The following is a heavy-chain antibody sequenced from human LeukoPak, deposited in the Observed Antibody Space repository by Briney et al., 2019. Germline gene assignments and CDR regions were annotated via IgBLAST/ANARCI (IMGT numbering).Heavy chain of an antibody. Sequence: SETLSLTCAVYGGSFSGYYWSWIRQPPGKGLEWIGGINHSGSTNYNPSLKSRVTISVDTSKNQFSLKLSSVTAADTAVYYCARGPDEWDIPYYFDYWGQGTLVTVSS. J-gene: IGHJ4*02. CDR2: INHSGST. CDR3: ARGPDEWDIPYYFDY. CDR1: GGSFSGYY. D-gene: IGHD2-15*01. V-gene: IGHV4-34*01.